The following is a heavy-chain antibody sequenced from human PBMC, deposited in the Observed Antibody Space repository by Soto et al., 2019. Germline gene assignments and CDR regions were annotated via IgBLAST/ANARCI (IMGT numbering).Heavy chain of an antibody. D-gene: IGHD2-8*01. CDR3: AREDRVFQGHYGMDV. Sequence: SQTLSLTCAISGDTVSSNSAAWHWIRQSPSRGLEWLGTTYYRSKWYNDYAVSVKSRIVINPDTSKNQFSLLLSSVTPEDTAVYYCAREDRVFQGHYGMDVWGQGTTVTVSS. CDR1: GDTVSSNSAA. J-gene: IGHJ6*02. V-gene: IGHV6-1*01. CDR2: TYYRSKWYN.